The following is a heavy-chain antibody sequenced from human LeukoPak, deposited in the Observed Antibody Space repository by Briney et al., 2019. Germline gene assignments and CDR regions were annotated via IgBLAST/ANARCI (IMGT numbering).Heavy chain of an antibody. CDR2: ISGSGGST. CDR3: AKDQAVTIFGVVHPPYYFDY. Sequence: GGSLRLSCAASGFTFSSYGMHWVRQAPGKGLEWVSAISGSGGSTYYADSVKGRFTISRDNSKNTLYLQMNSLRAEDTAVYYCAKDQAVTIFGVVHPPYYFDYWGQGTLVTVSS. CDR1: GFTFSSYG. V-gene: IGHV3-23*01. J-gene: IGHJ4*02. D-gene: IGHD3-3*01.